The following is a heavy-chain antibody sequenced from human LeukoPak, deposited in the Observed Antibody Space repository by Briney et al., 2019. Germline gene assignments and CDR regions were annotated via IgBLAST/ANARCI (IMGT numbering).Heavy chain of an antibody. V-gene: IGHV1-58*02. CDR1: GFTFTSSA. Sequence: SVKVSCKASGFTFTSSAMQWVRQARGQRLEWIGWIVVGSGNTNYAQKFQERVTITRDMSTSTAYMELSSLRSEDTAVYYCAAEITMVRGVIVDYWDQGTLVTVSS. CDR2: IVVGSGNT. CDR3: AAEITMVRGVIVDY. J-gene: IGHJ4*02. D-gene: IGHD3-10*01.